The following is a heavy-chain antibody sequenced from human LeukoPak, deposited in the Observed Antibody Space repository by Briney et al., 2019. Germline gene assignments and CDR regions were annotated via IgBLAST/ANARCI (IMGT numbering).Heavy chain of an antibody. CDR3: ARDRALYDSRRGYYYTEDDY. CDR1: GFTFSNYW. V-gene: IGHV3-7*01. J-gene: IGHJ4*02. D-gene: IGHD3-22*01. Sequence: GGSLRLSCAASGFTFSNYWMSWVRQAPGKGLEWVANINQDGSEKYYVDSVEGRFTISRDNAKSSLYLQMNSLRADDTAVYYCARDRALYDSRRGYYYTEDDYWGQGTLVTVSS. CDR2: INQDGSEK.